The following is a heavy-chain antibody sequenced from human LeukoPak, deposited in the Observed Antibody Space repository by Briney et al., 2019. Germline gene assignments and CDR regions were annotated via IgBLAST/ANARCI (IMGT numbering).Heavy chain of an antibody. J-gene: IGHJ4*02. V-gene: IGHV3-48*01. CDR1: GFTFSTYS. CDR2: ISTSSSTM. Sequence: GGSLRLSCAASGFTFSTYSMNWVRQAPGKGLEWVSYISTSSSTMYYADSVMGRFTISRDNPKNTLYLQMNSLRTEDTAVYYCARDRRGKGYCSSTSCLAGLFDYWGQGTLVTVSS. D-gene: IGHD2-2*01. CDR3: ARDRRGKGYCSSTSCLAGLFDY.